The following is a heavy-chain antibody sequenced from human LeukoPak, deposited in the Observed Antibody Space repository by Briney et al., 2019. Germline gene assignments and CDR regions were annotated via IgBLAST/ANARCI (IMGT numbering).Heavy chain of an antibody. V-gene: IGHV1-2*02. CDR2: IKANSGDT. Sequence: GASVKVSCKASGFTLIDYIHWVRQDPRQGLQWMGWIKANSGDTEYAQKFQGRVTMTRDTSINTVYMELSSLRSDDTAVYYCARADSVPAGDYHYWYMDVWGKGTTVTVSS. J-gene: IGHJ6*03. D-gene: IGHD6-13*01. CDR1: GFTLIDY. CDR3: ARADSVPAGDYHYWYMDV.